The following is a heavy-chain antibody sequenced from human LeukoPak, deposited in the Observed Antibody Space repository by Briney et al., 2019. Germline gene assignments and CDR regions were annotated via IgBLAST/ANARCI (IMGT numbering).Heavy chain of an antibody. CDR2: ISYDGSNK. D-gene: IGHD3-22*01. Sequence: GRSLRLSCAASGFTFSSYAMHWVRQAPGKGLEWVAVISYDGSNKYYADSVKGRFTISRDNAKNSLFLQMNSLRAEDTAVYYCARTYYYDSSGYSDAFDIWGQGTMVTVSS. J-gene: IGHJ3*02. V-gene: IGHV3-30*04. CDR1: GFTFSSYA. CDR3: ARTYYYDSSGYSDAFDI.